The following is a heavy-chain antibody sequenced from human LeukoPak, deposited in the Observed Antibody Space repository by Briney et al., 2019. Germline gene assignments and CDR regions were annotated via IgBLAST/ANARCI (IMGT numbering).Heavy chain of an antibody. D-gene: IGHD3-10*01. CDR1: GYTFTSYG. V-gene: IGHV1-18*01. CDR2: ISAYNGNT. J-gene: IGHJ5*02. CDR3: ASTRIPMLRGPFDP. Sequence: GASVTVSCKASGYTFTSYGISWVRQAPGQGLEWMGWISAYNGNTNYAQKFQGRVTITADESTSTAYMELSSLRSEDTAVYYCASTRIPMLRGPFDPWGQGTLVTVSS.